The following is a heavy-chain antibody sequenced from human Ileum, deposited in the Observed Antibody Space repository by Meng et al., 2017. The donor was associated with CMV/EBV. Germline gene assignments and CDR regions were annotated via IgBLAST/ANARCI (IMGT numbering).Heavy chain of an antibody. CDR2: IFDSGSA. Sequence: YLQRSGPGLVKPSETLSLTCTASGGSVNRNTYYWGWIRQPPGKSLEWIGTIFDSGSAFYNPSLQSRVSVSIDMSRNQLSLSLSSVTAADTAVYYCVRDHGSSSWFFYWGQGTLVTVSS. D-gene: IGHD6-13*01. V-gene: IGHV4-39*07. CDR1: GGSVNRNTYY. CDR3: VRDHGSSSWFFY. J-gene: IGHJ4*02.